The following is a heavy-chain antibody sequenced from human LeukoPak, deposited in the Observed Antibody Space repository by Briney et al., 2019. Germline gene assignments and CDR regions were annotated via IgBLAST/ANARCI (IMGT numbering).Heavy chain of an antibody. D-gene: IGHD5-18*01. V-gene: IGHV4-34*01. CDR2: INHSGST. Sequence: PSETLSLTCAVYGGSFSGYYWSWIRQPPGKGLEWIGEINHSGSTNYNPSLKSRVTISVDTSKNQFSLKLSSVTAADTAVYYCARAVGSIQLWSYFDYWGQGTLVTVSS. CDR3: ARAVGSIQLWSYFDY. J-gene: IGHJ4*02. CDR1: GGSFSGYY.